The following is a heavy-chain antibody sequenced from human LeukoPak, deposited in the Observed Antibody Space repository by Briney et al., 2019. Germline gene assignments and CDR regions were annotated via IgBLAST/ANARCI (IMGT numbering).Heavy chain of an antibody. CDR2: FYPEDSET. J-gene: IGHJ3*02. V-gene: IGHV1-24*01. D-gene: IGHD6-19*01. CDR1: GYTLTELS. CDR3: ATDADSSGWSHDAFDI. Sequence: GASVTVSCKVSGYTLTELSMHWVRQAPGKGVEWMGGFYPEDSETIYAQKFQGRVTMTEDTSTDTAYMELSSLRSEDTAVYYCATDADSSGWSHDAFDIWGQGTMVTVSS.